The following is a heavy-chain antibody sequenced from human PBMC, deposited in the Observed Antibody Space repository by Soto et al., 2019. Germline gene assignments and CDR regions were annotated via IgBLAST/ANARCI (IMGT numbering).Heavy chain of an antibody. CDR2: ISAYNGNT. J-gene: IGHJ4*02. Sequence: ASVKVSCKASGYTFTSYGISWVRQAPGQGLEWMGWISAYNGNTNYAQKLQGRVTMTTDTSTSTAYMELRSLRSDDTAVYYCARGAGGSGSYYHNGYYFDYWGQGTLVTVSS. CDR1: GYTFTSYG. V-gene: IGHV1-18*01. CDR3: ARGAGGSGSYYHNGYYFDY. D-gene: IGHD3-10*01.